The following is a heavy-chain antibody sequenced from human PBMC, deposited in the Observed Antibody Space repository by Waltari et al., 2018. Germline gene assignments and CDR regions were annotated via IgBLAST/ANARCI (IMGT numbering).Heavy chain of an antibody. CDR1: GGSISSYY. CDR3: ARVPSFHYYYYMDV. CDR2: IYYSGST. J-gene: IGHJ6*03. V-gene: IGHV4-59*01. D-gene: IGHD3-16*01. Sequence: VQLQESGPGLVKPSETLSLTCTVSGGSISSYYWRWIRQPPGKGLEWIGYIYYSGSTNYNPSLKSRVTISVDTSKNQFSLKLSSVTAADTAVYYCARVPSFHYYYYMDVWGKGTTVTVSS.